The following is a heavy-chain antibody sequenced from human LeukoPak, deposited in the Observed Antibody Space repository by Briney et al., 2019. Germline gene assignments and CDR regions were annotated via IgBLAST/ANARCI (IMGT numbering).Heavy chain of an antibody. J-gene: IGHJ5*02. D-gene: IGHD6-13*01. CDR3: AKDLEYSSSWYVSNWFDP. CDR1: GFTFSSYG. CDR2: IRYDGSNK. Sequence: GGSLRLSCAASGFTFSSYGMHWVRQAPGKGLEWAAFIRYDGSNKYYADSVKGRFTISRDNSKNTLYLQMNSLRAEDTAVYYCAKDLEYSSSWYVSNWFDPWAREPWSPSPQ. V-gene: IGHV3-30*02.